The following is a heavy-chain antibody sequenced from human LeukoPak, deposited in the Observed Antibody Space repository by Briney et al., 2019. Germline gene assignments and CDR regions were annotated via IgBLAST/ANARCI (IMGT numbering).Heavy chain of an antibody. V-gene: IGHV1-2*02. D-gene: IGHD2-2*01. CDR2: INPNSGGT. Sequence: ASVKVSCKASGYTFTGYYMHWVRQAPGQGLEWMGWINPNSGGTNYAQKFQGRVTMTRDTSTSTAYMELSRLRSDDTAVYYCARAAVPAAILDWFDPWGQGTLVTVSS. CDR1: GYTFTGYY. J-gene: IGHJ5*02. CDR3: ARAAVPAAILDWFDP.